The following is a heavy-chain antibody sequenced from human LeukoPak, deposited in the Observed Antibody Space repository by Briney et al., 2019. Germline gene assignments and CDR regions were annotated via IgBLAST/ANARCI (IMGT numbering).Heavy chain of an antibody. V-gene: IGHV4-34*01. CDR3: ARGLAKQLLVPV. D-gene: IGHD6-19*01. CDR2: INHSGST. J-gene: IGHJ4*02. CDR1: GGSFSGYY. Sequence: SETLSLTCAVYGGSFSGYYWSWIRQPPGKGLEWIGEINHSGSTNYNPSLKSRVTISVDTSKNQFSLKLSSVTAADTAVYYCARGLAKQLLVPVWGQGTLVTVSS.